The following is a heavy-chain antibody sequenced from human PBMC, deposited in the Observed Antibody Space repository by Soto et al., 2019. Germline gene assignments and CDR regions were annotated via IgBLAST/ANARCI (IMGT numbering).Heavy chain of an antibody. Sequence: QVQLVESGGGLVKPGGSLRLSCAASGFTFSDYYMSWMRQAPGKGLEWVSYISSSGPTLYYADSVKGRFTISRDNAQTSLYLQMNSLSAEDWEVYYWAIAHGGEYFQHWGQGTLVTVSS. CDR2: ISSSGPTL. V-gene: IGHV3-11*01. CDR1: GFTFSDYY. D-gene: IGHD3-10*01. J-gene: IGHJ1*01. CDR3: AIAHGGEYFQH.